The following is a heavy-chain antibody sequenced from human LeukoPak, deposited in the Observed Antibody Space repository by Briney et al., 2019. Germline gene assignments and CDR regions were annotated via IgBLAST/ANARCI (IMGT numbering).Heavy chain of an antibody. V-gene: IGHV1-2*02. J-gene: IGHJ3*02. CDR3: ARTLLGYCGGDCYHGAFDI. D-gene: IGHD2-21*02. CDR2: INPNSGGT. Sequence: GASVKVSCKASGYTFTGYYMHWVRQAPGQGLEWMGWINPNSGGTNYAQKFQGRVTMTRDTSISTAYMELSRLRSDDTAVYYCARTLLGYCGGDCYHGAFDIWGQGTMVTVSS. CDR1: GYTFTGYY.